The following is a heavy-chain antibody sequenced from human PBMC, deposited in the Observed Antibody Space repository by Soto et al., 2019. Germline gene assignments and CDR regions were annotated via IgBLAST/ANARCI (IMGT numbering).Heavy chain of an antibody. J-gene: IGHJ5*02. Sequence: ASVKVSCKASGYTFTSYAMHWVRQAPGQRLEWMGWISAGNGNTKYSEKFQDRVTITRDTSASTAYMELSSLRSEDTAVYYCAGGSSSSSWYNWFDPWGHGTLVTVSS. CDR3: AGGSSSSSWYNWFDP. CDR1: GYTFTSYA. D-gene: IGHD6-13*01. CDR2: ISAGNGNT. V-gene: IGHV1-3*01.